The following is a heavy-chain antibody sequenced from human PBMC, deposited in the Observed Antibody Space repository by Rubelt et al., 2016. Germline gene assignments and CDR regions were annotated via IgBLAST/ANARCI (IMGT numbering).Heavy chain of an antibody. V-gene: IGHV3-72*01. CDR3: ARVAVYGGGDVDY. J-gene: IGHJ4*02. D-gene: IGHD4-23*01. Sequence: EVQLVESGGGLVKPGGSLRLSCAASGFTFSSYSMNWVRQAPGKGLEWVGRTRNKANSYTTEYAASVKGRFTISRDDSKNSLYLRMNSRKTEDTAVYYCARVAVYGGGDVDYWGQGTLVTVSS. CDR2: TRNKANSYTT. CDR1: GFTFSSYS.